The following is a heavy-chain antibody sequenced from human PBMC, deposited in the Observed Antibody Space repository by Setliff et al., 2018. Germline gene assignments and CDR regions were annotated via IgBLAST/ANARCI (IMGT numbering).Heavy chain of an antibody. Sequence: GGSLRLSCTASGFTFSNYAMSWLRQAPGKGLEWVANIKQDGSEKYYVDSVKGRFTISRDNAKNSLYLQMNSLRAEDTAVYYCARDAPGEYDFWSGYSRRPWFDPWGQGTLVTVSS. CDR2: IKQDGSEK. J-gene: IGHJ5*02. V-gene: IGHV3-7*01. D-gene: IGHD3-3*01. CDR3: ARDAPGEYDFWSGYSRRPWFDP. CDR1: GFTFSNYA.